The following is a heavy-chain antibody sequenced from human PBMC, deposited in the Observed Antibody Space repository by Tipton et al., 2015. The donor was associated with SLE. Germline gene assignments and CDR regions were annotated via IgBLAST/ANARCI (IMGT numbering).Heavy chain of an antibody. Sequence: SLRLSCAASGFTFDDYAMHWVRQAPGKGLEWVSGISWNSGSIGYADSVKGRFTISRDNAKNSLYLQMNSLRAEDTALYYCAKSRSGSTLEYWGQGTLVTVSS. D-gene: IGHD3-3*01. V-gene: IGHV3-9*01. CDR2: ISWNSGSI. CDR3: AKSRSGSTLEY. CDR1: GFTFDDYA. J-gene: IGHJ4*02.